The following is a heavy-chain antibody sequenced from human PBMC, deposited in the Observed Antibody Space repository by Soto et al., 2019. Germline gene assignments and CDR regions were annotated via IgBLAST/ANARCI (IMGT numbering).Heavy chain of an antibody. CDR2: IRGKTYGGTT. Sequence: LRLSCSTSGFTFGDFALSWVRQAPGRGLEWVGIIRGKTYGGTTEYAASVKGRFTISKDDSNSVAYLQMDSLKAEDTAMYYCAKDFSTSRLGFDYWGLGTLVTVSS. CDR1: GFTFGDFA. CDR3: AKDFSTSRLGFDY. V-gene: IGHV3-49*04. J-gene: IGHJ4*02.